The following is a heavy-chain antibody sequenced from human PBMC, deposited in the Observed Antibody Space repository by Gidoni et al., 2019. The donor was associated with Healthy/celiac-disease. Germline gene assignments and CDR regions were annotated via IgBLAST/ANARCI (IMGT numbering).Heavy chain of an antibody. CDR1: GYSFTSYW. Sequence: EVQLVQSGAEVKKPGGSLRISCKGSGYSFTSYWISWVRQMPGKGLEWMGRIDPSDSYTNYSPSFQGHVTISADKSISTAYLQWSSLKASDTAMYYCARQAPTEEGLYYFDYWGQGTLVTVSS. J-gene: IGHJ4*02. CDR3: ARQAPTEEGLYYFDY. V-gene: IGHV5-10-1*03. CDR2: IDPSDSYT.